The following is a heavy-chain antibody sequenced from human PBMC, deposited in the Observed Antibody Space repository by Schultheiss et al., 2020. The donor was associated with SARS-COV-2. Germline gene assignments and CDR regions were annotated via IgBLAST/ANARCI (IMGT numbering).Heavy chain of an antibody. Sequence: SLRLSCAASGFTFSSYEMNWVRQAPGKGLEWVSYISSSGSTIYYADSVKGRFTISRDNSKNTLYLQMNSLRAEDTAVYYCASWGAVTTNYYGMDVWGQGTTVTVSS. D-gene: IGHD4-17*01. V-gene: IGHV3-48*03. CDR2: ISSSGSTI. J-gene: IGHJ6*02. CDR1: GFTFSSYE. CDR3: ASWGAVTTNYYGMDV.